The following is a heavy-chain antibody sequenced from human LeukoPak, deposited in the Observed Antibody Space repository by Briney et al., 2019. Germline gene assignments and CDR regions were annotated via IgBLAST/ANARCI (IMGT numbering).Heavy chain of an antibody. CDR2: IYSGGST. CDR1: GFTVTSNY. J-gene: IGHJ4*02. D-gene: IGHD1-26*01. Sequence: GESLRLSCAASGFTVTSNYMSWVRQAPGKGLEWVSVIYSGGSTYYTDSVKGRFTISRDISKNTLYLQMNSLRAEDTAVYYCAVVGATTDDYWGQGTLVTVSS. V-gene: IGHV3-66*01. CDR3: AVVGATTDDY.